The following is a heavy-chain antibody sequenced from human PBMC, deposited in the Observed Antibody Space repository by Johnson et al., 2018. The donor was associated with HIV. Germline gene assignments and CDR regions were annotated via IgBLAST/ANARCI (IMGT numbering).Heavy chain of an antibody. V-gene: IGHV3-30*04. CDR3: ALTESRFLEWLFRAFDI. CDR1: EFIFSSYS. D-gene: IGHD3-3*01. CDR2: ISYDGHNE. Sequence: QVLLVESGGGVVQPGRSLRLSCAASEFIFSSYSMHWVRQAPGKGLEWVAVISYDGHNEYYADSVEGRFTVSRDNTKNTLYLQMNSLRADDTAIYYCALTESRFLEWLFRAFDIWGQGTMVTVSS. J-gene: IGHJ3*02.